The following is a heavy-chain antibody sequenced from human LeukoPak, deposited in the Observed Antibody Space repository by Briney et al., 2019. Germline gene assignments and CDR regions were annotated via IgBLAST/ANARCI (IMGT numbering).Heavy chain of an antibody. J-gene: IGHJ4*02. CDR1: GFTFSNYE. CDR3: ASFSDY. CDR2: IGSSGSTK. V-gene: IGHV3-48*03. Sequence: GGSLRLSCAASGFTFSNYEMNWVRQAPGKGLEWVSYIGSSGSTKYYADSVKGRFTISRDNAENSLYLQVNSLRAEDTAVYYCASFSDYWGQGTLVTVSS.